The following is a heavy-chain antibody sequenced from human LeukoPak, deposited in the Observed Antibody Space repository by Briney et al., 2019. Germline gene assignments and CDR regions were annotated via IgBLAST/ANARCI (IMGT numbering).Heavy chain of an antibody. CDR2: ISSMSSYI. CDR1: GFTFNTFT. D-gene: IGHD6-13*01. V-gene: IGHV3-21*01. Sequence: GGSLRLSCAASGFTFNTFTMNWVRQAPGKGLEWVSSISSMSSYIYFADSVKGRFTISRDNAGNSLYLQLSSLRPKDTAVYYCARGHSGDSSNWESFDYWGQGTLVTVSS. J-gene: IGHJ4*02. CDR3: ARGHSGDSSNWESFDY.